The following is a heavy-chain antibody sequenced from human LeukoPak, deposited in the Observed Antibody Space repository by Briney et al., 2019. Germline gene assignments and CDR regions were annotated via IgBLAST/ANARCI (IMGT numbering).Heavy chain of an antibody. V-gene: IGHV4-59*01. CDR2: IYYTGSS. CDR1: GGSISSYY. J-gene: IGHJ4*02. CDR3: ARAGVGATIFDF. Sequence: SETLSLTCTVFGGSISSYYWSWIRQAPGKGLEWIGYIYYTGSSTYNPSLKGRLTISVDTSKNQFSLRLTSVTAAATAVYYCARAGVGATIFDFWGQGTLVTLSS. D-gene: IGHD5-12*01.